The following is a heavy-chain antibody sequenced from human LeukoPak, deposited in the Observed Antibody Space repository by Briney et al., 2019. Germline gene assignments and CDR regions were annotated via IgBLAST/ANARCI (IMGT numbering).Heavy chain of an antibody. Sequence: GESLKISCKGSGYSLTSCWIGWVRQMPGKGLEWMGIIYPGDSDTRYSPSFQGQVTISADKSISTAYLQWSSLKASDTAMYYCARRSEDDDFDYWGQGTLVTVSS. D-gene: IGHD2-15*01. CDR2: IYPGDSDT. V-gene: IGHV5-51*01. J-gene: IGHJ4*02. CDR3: ARRSEDDDFDY. CDR1: GYSLTSCW.